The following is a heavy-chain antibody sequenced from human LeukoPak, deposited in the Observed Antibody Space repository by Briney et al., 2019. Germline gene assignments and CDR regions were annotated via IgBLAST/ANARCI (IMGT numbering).Heavy chain of an antibody. J-gene: IGHJ6*03. CDR2: ISYDGSNK. CDR1: GFTFSSCA. D-gene: IGHD2-2*01. CDR3: ARDLLSVPAAGGIYYYYYYTDA. Sequence: GGSLRLSCAASGFTFSSCAMHWVRQAPGKGLEWVAVISYDGSNKYYADSVEGRFTISRDNSKNTLYLQMNSLRAEDTAVYYCARDLLSVPAAGGIYYYYYYTDAWGKGTTVTVSS. V-gene: IGHV3-30*01.